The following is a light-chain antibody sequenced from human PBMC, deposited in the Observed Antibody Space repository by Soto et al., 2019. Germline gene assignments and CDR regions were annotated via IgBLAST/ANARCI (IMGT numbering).Light chain of an antibody. CDR1: QSIGSY. J-gene: IGKJ1*01. CDR2: GAS. V-gene: IGKV3-20*01. Sequence: ETVMTQSPGTLSVSPGDRATLSCRASQSIGSYLAWYQQKPGQAPRLLIYGASSRATGVPDRFSGSGSGTDFTLTISGLEPEDFAVYYCQQYDSSQTFGQGTKVDI. CDR3: QQYDSSQT.